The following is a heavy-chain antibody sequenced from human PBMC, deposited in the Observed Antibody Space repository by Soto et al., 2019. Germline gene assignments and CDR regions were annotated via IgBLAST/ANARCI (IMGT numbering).Heavy chain of an antibody. CDR3: AGRSGWFESNAFDI. CDR1: GFRLSDYE. J-gene: IGHJ3*02. CDR2: ISRSGDTI. Sequence: QVKLLESGGGFVQPGVSLRLSCAVSGFRLSDYEMSWIRQAPGKGPEWDSFISRSGDTIYYVYSVKGRFSISSDNAKHSVDLPAMSLTVEDTAAYFCAGRSGWFESNAFDICGQGTMV. V-gene: IGHV3-11*01. D-gene: IGHD3-3*01.